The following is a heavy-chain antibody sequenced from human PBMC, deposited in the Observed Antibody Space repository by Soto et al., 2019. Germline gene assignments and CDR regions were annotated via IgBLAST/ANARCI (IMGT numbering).Heavy chain of an antibody. D-gene: IGHD1-7*01. Sequence: QVQLQESGPGLVKPSQTLSLTCTVSGGSISSGVYYWSWIRQHPGKGLEWIGYIYYRGRAYYNPSLKSRVTISVDTSKTQFSLQLSSVTAADTAVYYCARDPLPRAITGTTGGMDVWGQGTTVTVSS. CDR1: GGSISSGVYY. CDR2: IYYRGRA. CDR3: ARDPLPRAITGTTGGMDV. J-gene: IGHJ6*02. V-gene: IGHV4-31*03.